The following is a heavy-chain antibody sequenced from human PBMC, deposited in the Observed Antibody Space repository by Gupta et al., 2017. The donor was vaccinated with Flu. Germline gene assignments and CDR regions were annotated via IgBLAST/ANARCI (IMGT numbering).Heavy chain of an antibody. CDR3: ARPVDCSSTSCYGAFHI. Sequence: QVQLQQWGAGLSKPSETLSLTCAVYGGSFSGYSWSWLRQPPGKGLEWIGEINHSGSTSYSPSLKSRVTISVDTSKNQFSLKLSSVSAADTAVYYCARPVDCSSTSCYGAFHIWGQGTMVTVSS. D-gene: IGHD2-2*01. CDR2: INHSGST. V-gene: IGHV4-34*01. CDR1: GGSFSGYS. J-gene: IGHJ3*02.